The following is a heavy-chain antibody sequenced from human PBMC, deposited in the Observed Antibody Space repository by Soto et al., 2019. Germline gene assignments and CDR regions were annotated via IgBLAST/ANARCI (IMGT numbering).Heavy chain of an antibody. D-gene: IGHD3-22*01. Sequence: ASVKVSCKASGGTFSSYAISWVRQAPGQGLEWMGGIIPIFGTANYAQKFQGRVTITADKSTSTAYMELSSLRSEDTAVYYCARGVKPEYYYDSSGYYTLDYWGQGTLVTVSS. CDR2: IIPIFGTA. CDR3: ARGVKPEYYYDSSGYYTLDY. CDR1: GGTFSSYA. V-gene: IGHV1-69*06. J-gene: IGHJ4*02.